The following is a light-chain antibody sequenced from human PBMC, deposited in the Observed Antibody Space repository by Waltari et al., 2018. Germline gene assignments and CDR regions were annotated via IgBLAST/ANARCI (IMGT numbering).Light chain of an antibody. J-gene: IGKJ3*01. Sequence: DIQMTQSPSSLSASVGDRVTITCRASQSISSYLNWNQQKPGKAPKLLIYAASSLQSGVPSRFSGSRSGTDFTLTISSLQPEDFATYYCQQSYSTPRAFGPGTKVDIK. CDR2: AAS. CDR3: QQSYSTPRA. V-gene: IGKV1-39*01. CDR1: QSISSY.